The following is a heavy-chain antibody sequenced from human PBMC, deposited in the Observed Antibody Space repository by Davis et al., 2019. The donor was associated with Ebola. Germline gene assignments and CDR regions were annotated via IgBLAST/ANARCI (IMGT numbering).Heavy chain of an antibody. Sequence: PGGSLRLSCAASGFSFTTYTMSWVRQAPVKGLEWVAVISHDGSNTYYADSVKGRFTISRDNANKRLFLQVNSLRAEDTAVYYCATGNHFDFWGQGTLVTVSS. CDR1: GFSFTTYT. J-gene: IGHJ4*02. CDR3: ATGNHFDF. D-gene: IGHD1-26*01. CDR2: ISHDGSNT. V-gene: IGHV3-30-3*01.